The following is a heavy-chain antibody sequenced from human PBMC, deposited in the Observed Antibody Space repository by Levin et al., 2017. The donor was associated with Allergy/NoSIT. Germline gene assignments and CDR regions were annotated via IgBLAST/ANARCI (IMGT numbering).Heavy chain of an antibody. CDR2: IYYSGST. V-gene: IGHV4-31*03. J-gene: IGHJ4*02. CDR1: GGSISSGGYY. D-gene: IGHD4-17*01. CDR3: ARVGLTTVTRRSFDY. Sequence: SETLSLTCTLSGGSISSGGYYWSWIRQHPGKGLEWIGYIYYSGSTYYNPSLKSRVTISVDTSKNQFSLKLSSVTAADTAVYYCARVGLTTVTRRSFDYWGQGTLVTVSS.